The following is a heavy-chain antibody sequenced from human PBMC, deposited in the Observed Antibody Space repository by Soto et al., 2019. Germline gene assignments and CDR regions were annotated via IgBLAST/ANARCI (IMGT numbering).Heavy chain of an antibody. Sequence: LRLSCVASEFTFSSYEMNWVRQAPGKGLEWVSYISSSGTTIYYTDSVKGRFTISRDNAKKSLYLQMNSLRAEDTAVYYCVRFGGAAAGPGDYWGQGTLVTVSS. D-gene: IGHD6-13*01. CDR1: EFTFSSYE. V-gene: IGHV3-48*03. CDR3: VRFGGAAAGPGDY. CDR2: ISSSGTTI. J-gene: IGHJ4*02.